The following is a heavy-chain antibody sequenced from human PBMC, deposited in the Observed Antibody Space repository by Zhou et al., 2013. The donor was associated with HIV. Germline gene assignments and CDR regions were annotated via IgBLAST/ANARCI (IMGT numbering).Heavy chain of an antibody. V-gene: IGHV1-18*01. D-gene: IGHD1-26*01. CDR1: GYTYTTYG. Sequence: QVQLVQSGAEVKKPGASVKVSCKASGYTYTTYGVSWVRQAPGQGLEWMGWISTYNGNTNYVQNLQGRVTLTTDTSTNTAYMELRSLRSDDTAVYYCARDESGTSSYYGMDVWGQGTTVTVSS. J-gene: IGHJ6*02. CDR2: ISTYNGNT. CDR3: ARDESGTSSYYGMDV.